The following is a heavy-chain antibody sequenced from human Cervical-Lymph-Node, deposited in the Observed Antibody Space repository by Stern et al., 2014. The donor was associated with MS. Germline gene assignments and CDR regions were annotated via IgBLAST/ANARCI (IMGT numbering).Heavy chain of an antibody. J-gene: IGHJ4*02. CDR3: ARQTTAWASDV. D-gene: IGHD1-14*01. CDR1: GFKFSIYW. Sequence: EVQLVQSGAELIRPGESLKISCKGSGFKFSIYWIAWVRQMPGKGLEWMGIIYPVDSETRYSPSFQGQDTMSADKSTSTAYLQWSSLNASDTAMYFCARQTTAWASDVWGQGTLVTVSS. V-gene: IGHV5-51*01. CDR2: IYPVDSET.